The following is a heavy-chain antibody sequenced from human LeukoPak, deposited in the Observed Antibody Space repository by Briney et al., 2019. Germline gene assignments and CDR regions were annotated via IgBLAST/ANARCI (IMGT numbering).Heavy chain of an antibody. CDR2: INHSGST. V-gene: IGHV4-34*01. CDR3: ARDFGASHSSSWGTFDY. CDR1: GGSISSYY. D-gene: IGHD6-13*01. Sequence: SETLSLTCTVSGGSISSYYWSWIRQPPGKGLEWIGEINHSGSTNYNPSLKSRVTISVDTSKNQFSLKLSSVTAADTAVYYCARDFGASHSSSWGTFDYWGQGTLVTVSS. J-gene: IGHJ4*02.